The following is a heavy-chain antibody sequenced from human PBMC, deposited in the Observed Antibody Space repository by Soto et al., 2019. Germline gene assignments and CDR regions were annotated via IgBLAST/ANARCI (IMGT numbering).Heavy chain of an antibody. CDR1: GGTFSSYA. J-gene: IGHJ6*02. V-gene: IGHV1-69*01. CDR3: ATPTSRITMLRGVYYYYGMDV. D-gene: IGHD3-10*01. Sequence: QVQLVQSGAEVKKPGSSVKVSCKASGGTFSSYAISWVRQAPGQGLEWMGGIIPIFGTANYAQKFQGRVTITADESTSTAYMELSSLRSEDTAVYYCATPTSRITMLRGVYYYYGMDVWGQATTVTVSS. CDR2: IIPIFGTA.